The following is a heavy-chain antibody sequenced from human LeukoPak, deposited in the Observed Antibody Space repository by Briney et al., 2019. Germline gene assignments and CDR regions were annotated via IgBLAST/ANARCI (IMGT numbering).Heavy chain of an antibody. CDR1: GFVFSIFA. Sequence: PGGSLGLSCEGSGFVFSIFAINWIRQPQGRGREWVAVFASDGSYTDYVHSLKERFTISRDNSKNTVYLDVTSLTPEDAAVYYCAREGTYSDYWSGYFEYWGQGTRVIVSS. V-gene: IGHV3-30*04. CDR3: AREGTYSDYWSGYFEY. J-gene: IGHJ4*02. D-gene: IGHD3/OR15-3a*01. CDR2: FASDGSYT.